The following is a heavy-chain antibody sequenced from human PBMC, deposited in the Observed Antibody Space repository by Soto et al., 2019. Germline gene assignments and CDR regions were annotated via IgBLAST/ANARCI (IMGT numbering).Heavy chain of an antibody. CDR3: ARSFQWLVKRLDY. J-gene: IGHJ4*02. Sequence: SETLSLTCTVSGGSISSSSYYWGWIRQPPGKGLEWIGSIFYSGSTYYNPSLKSRVTISVDTSKNQFSLKLSSVTAADTAVYYCARSFQWLVKRLDYWGQGTLVTVSS. CDR1: GGSISSSSYY. CDR2: IFYSGST. D-gene: IGHD6-19*01. V-gene: IGHV4-39*07.